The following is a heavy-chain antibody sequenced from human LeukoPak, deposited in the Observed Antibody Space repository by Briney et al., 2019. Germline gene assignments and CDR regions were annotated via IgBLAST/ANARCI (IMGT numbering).Heavy chain of an antibody. CDR2: IGGSNGIT. CDR1: RFTFNSYA. Sequence: GGSLRLSCAASRFTFNSYAMSWVRQAPGKGLEWVSVIGGSNGITFYVGSVKGRFTISRDNSKDTLYLQMNSLRAEDSAVYYCARGRGSYSADYWGQGTLVTVSS. CDR3: ARGRGSYSADY. V-gene: IGHV3-23*01. J-gene: IGHJ4*02. D-gene: IGHD1-26*01.